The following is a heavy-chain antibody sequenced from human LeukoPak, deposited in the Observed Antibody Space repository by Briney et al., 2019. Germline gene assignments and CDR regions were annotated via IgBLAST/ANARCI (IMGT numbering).Heavy chain of an antibody. CDR1: GFTFSSYG. Sequence: GGSLRLSCAASGFTFSSYGMSWVRQAPGKGLEWVSAISGSGGSTYYADSVKGRFTISRDNSKNTLYLQMNSLRSEDTAVYYCALAGGWGLWFDPWGQGTLVTVSS. CDR3: ALAGGWGLWFDP. D-gene: IGHD3-16*01. V-gene: IGHV3-23*01. CDR2: ISGSGGST. J-gene: IGHJ5*02.